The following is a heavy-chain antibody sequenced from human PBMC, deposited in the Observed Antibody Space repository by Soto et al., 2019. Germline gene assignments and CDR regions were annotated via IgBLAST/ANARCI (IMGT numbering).Heavy chain of an antibody. D-gene: IGHD3-22*01. Sequence: EVQLVESGGGLVKPGGSLRLSCAASGFTFSSYSMNWVRQAPGKGLEWVSSISSSTSYIYYADSVKGRFTISRDNAKNSLYRQMNSLGAEDTAVYYCARVVDYYDPYYYYGMDVWGQGTTVTVSS. V-gene: IGHV3-21*01. CDR2: ISSSTSYI. J-gene: IGHJ6*02. CDR1: GFTFSSYS. CDR3: ARVVDYYDPYYYYGMDV.